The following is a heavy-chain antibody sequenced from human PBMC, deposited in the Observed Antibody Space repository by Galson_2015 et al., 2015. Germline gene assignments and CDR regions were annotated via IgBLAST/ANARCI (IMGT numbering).Heavy chain of an antibody. D-gene: IGHD3-10*01. CDR1: GFTFSSYA. V-gene: IGHV3-30-3*01. CDR2: ISYDGSNK. CDR3: ARDLILKWFGENYYYYGMDV. Sequence: SLRLSCAASGFTFSSYAMHWVRQAPGKGLEWVAVISYDGSNKYYADSVKGRFTISRDNSKNTLYLQMNSLRAEDTAVYYCARDLILKWFGENYYYYGMDVWGQGTTVTVSS. J-gene: IGHJ6*02.